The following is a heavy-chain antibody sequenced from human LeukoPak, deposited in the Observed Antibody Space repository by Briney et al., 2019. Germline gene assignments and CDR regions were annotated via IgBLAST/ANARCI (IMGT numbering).Heavy chain of an antibody. CDR2: VSTTNDKA. J-gene: IGHJ5*02. Sequence: GASVRVSCKASGYTFTSYSFSWVRQAPGQGLEWMGWVSTTNDKANYAQKLQGRVTMTTDTSTSTAYMELRSLNSDDTAVYYCGRVVTGYYRLDPWGLGTLVTVSS. CDR3: GRVVTGYYRLDP. V-gene: IGHV1-18*01. CDR1: GYTFTSYS. D-gene: IGHD3-9*01.